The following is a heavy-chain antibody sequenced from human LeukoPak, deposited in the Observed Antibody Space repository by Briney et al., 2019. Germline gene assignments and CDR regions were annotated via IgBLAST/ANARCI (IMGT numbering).Heavy chain of an antibody. V-gene: IGHV3-33*06. CDR3: AKGVDDYVWGSYRYT. CDR1: GFTFSSYG. D-gene: IGHD3-16*02. CDR2: IWYDGSNK. Sequence: GRSLRLSCAASGFTFSSYGMHWVRQAPGKGLEWVAVIWYDGSNKYYADSVKGRFTISRDNSKNTLCLQMNSLRAEDTAVYYCAKGVDDYVWGSYRYTWGQGTLVTVSS. J-gene: IGHJ4*02.